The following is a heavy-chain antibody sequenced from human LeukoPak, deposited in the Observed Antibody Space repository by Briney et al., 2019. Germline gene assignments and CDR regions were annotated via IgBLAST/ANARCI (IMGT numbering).Heavy chain of an antibody. V-gene: IGHV3-48*04. CDR1: GFSFSDYW. D-gene: IGHD2-21*02. Sequence: PGGSLRLSCAASGFSFSDYWMSWARQAPGKGLEWVSYISSSSSTIYYADSVKGRFTISRDNAKNSLYLQMNSLRAEDTAVYYCARVLCTGGGDCYADYWGQGTLVTVSS. CDR2: ISSSSSTI. J-gene: IGHJ4*02. CDR3: ARVLCTGGGDCYADY.